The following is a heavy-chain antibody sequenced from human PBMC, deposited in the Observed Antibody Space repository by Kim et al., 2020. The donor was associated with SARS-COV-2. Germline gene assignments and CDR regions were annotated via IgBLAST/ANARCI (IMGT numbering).Heavy chain of an antibody. D-gene: IGHD3-9*01. J-gene: IGHJ6*02. CDR3: ARDGYFDWLLYHYYGMDV. V-gene: IGHV3-74*01. Sequence: KGRFTISRDNAKNTLYLQMNRLRAEDTAVYYCARDGYFDWLLYHYYGMDVWGQGTTVTVSS.